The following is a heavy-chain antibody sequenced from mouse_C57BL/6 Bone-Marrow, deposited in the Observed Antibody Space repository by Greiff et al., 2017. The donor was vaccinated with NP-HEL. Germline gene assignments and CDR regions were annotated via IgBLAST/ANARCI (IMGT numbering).Heavy chain of an antibody. J-gene: IGHJ3*01. CDR3: AREGLGFAWFAY. V-gene: IGHV1-52*01. D-gene: IGHD4-1*01. CDR2: IDPSDSET. Sequence: VQLQQPGAELVRPGSSVKLSCKASGYTFTSYWMHWVKQRPIQGLEWIGNIDPSDSETHYNQKFKVKATLTVDKSSSTAYMQLSSLTSEDSAVYYCAREGLGFAWFAYWGQGTLVTVSA. CDR1: GYTFTSYW.